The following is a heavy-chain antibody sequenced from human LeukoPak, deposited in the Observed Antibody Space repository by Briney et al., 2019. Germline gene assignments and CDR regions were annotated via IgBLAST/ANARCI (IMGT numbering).Heavy chain of an antibody. J-gene: IGHJ1*01. V-gene: IGHV4-34*01. CDR3: ARGPAVAGSEAEYFQH. CDR1: GGSFSGYY. Sequence: PSETLSLTCAVYGGSFSGYYWSWIRQPPGKGLEWIGEINHSGSTNYNPSLKSRVTISVDTSKNQFSLKLSSMTAADTAVYYCARGPAVAGSEAEYFQHWGQGTLVTVSS. D-gene: IGHD6-19*01. CDR2: INHSGST.